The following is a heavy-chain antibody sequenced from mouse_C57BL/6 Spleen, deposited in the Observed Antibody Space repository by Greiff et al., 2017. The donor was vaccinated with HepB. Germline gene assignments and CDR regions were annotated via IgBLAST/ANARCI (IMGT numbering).Heavy chain of an antibody. V-gene: IGHV1-55*01. D-gene: IGHD1-1*01. Sequence: VQLQQPGAELVKPGASVKMSCKASGYTFTSYWITWVKQRPRQGLEWIGDIYPGSGSTNYNEKFKSKATLTVDTSSSTAYMQLSSLTSEDSAVYYCARYLYYGSRDFDYWGQGTTLTVSS. J-gene: IGHJ2*01. CDR2: IYPGSGST. CDR3: ARYLYYGSRDFDY. CDR1: GYTFTSYW.